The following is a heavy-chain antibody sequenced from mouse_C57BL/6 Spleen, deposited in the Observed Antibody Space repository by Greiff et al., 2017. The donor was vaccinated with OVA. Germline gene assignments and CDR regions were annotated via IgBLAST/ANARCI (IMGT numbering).Heavy chain of an antibody. J-gene: IGHJ2*01. D-gene: IGHD1-1*01. CDR2: IYPGDGDT. V-gene: IGHV1-82*01. CDR3: ARPHYYGSSLDY. Sequence: VQLQQSGPELVKPGASVKISCKASGYAFSSSWMNWVKQRPGKGLEWIGRIYPGDGDTNYNGKFKGKATLTADKSSSTAYMQLSSLTSEDSAVYFCARPHYYGSSLDYWGQGTTLTVSS. CDR1: GYAFSSSW.